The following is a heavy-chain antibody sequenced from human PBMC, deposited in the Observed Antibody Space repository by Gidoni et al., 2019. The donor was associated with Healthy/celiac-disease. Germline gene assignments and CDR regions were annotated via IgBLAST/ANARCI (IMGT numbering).Heavy chain of an antibody. J-gene: IGHJ6*02. CDR3: ARGGYSGYDPPVGYYYYGMDV. Sequence: PGLVKPSETLSLTCAVSGYSISSGYYWGWIRQPPGKGLEWIGSIYHSGSTYYNPSLKSRVTISVDTSKNQFSLKLSSVTAADTAVYYCARGGYSGYDPPVGYYYYGMDVWGQGTTVTVSS. CDR2: IYHSGST. V-gene: IGHV4-38-2*01. D-gene: IGHD5-12*01. CDR1: GYSISSGYY.